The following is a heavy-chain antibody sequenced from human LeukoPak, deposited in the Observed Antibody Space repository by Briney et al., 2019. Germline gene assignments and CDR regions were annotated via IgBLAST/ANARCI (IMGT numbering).Heavy chain of an antibody. Sequence: PSETLSLTCTVSGGSISSSSYYWGWIRQPPGKGLEWIGSIYYSGSTYYNPSLKSRVTISVDTSKNQFSLKLSSVTAADTALYYCARGGWEPSDYWGQGTLVTVSS. CDR3: ARGGWEPSDY. D-gene: IGHD1-26*01. CDR1: GGSISSSSYY. V-gene: IGHV4-39*07. CDR2: IYYSGST. J-gene: IGHJ4*02.